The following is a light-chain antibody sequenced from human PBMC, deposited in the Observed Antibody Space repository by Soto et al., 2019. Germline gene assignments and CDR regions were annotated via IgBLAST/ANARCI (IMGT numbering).Light chain of an antibody. V-gene: IGLV2-14*01. CDR1: TSDVGASYS. Sequence: QSVLTQPASVSGSPGQSSTISCTGTTSDVGASYSVSWYQHHPGKAPKLIIYGVTNRPSGVSNRFSGSKSGNTASLTISGLQAEAEADYHCSSYTSGSSHYVFGTGTK. J-gene: IGLJ1*01. CDR3: SSYTSGSSHYV. CDR2: GVT.